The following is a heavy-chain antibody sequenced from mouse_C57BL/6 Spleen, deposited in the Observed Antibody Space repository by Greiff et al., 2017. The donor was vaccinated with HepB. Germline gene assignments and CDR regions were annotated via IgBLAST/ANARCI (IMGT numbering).Heavy chain of an antibody. Sequence: EVKLMESEGGLVQPGSSMKLSCTASGFTFSDYYMAWVRQVPEKGLEWVANINYDGSSTYYLDSLKSRFIISRDNAKNILYLQMSSLKSEDTATYYCARGGDYYGSSHYFDDWGQGTTLTVSS. CDR3: ARGGDYYGSSHYFDD. D-gene: IGHD1-1*01. CDR2: INYDGSST. J-gene: IGHJ2*01. V-gene: IGHV5-16*01. CDR1: GFTFSDYY.